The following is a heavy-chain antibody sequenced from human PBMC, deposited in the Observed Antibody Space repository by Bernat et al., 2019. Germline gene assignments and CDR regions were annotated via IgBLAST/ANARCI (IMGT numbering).Heavy chain of an antibody. CDR1: GFTFSGSA. J-gene: IGHJ4*02. CDR2: IRSKANSYAT. Sequence: EVQLVESGGGVVQPGGSLRLSCAASGFTFSGSAMHWVRQASGKGLEWVGRIRSKANSYATAYAASVKGRFTISRDDSKNTAYLQMNSLKTEDTAVYYCTGGSLYYFDYWGQGTLVTVSS. CDR3: TGGSLYYFDY. D-gene: IGHD3-16*01. V-gene: IGHV3-73*01.